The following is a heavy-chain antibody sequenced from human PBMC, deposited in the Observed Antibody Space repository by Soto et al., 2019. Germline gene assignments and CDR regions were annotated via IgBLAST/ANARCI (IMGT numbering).Heavy chain of an antibody. D-gene: IGHD3-22*01. Sequence: GGSLRLSCAASGFTFSSYAMSWVRQAPGKGLEWVSAISGSGGSTYYADSVKGRFTISRDNSKNTLYLQMNSLRAEDTAVYYCAKESITMIVVVSGYYYGMDVWGQGTTVTVSS. J-gene: IGHJ6*02. V-gene: IGHV3-23*01. CDR1: GFTFSSYA. CDR3: AKESITMIVVVSGYYYGMDV. CDR2: ISGSGGST.